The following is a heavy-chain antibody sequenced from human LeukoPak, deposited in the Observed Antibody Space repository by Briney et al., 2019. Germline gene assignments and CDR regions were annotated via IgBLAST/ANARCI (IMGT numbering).Heavy chain of an antibody. CDR3: AKAVGATLKALFDY. Sequence: PGPSLRLSCAASGFTSSIHAMSWDSQAPGKGLGWVSAISGSGGRTYYADSVKGRFTISRDNSKNTLYLQMNSLRAEDTAVYYCAKAVGATLKALFDYWGQGTLVTVSS. D-gene: IGHD1-26*01. CDR1: GFTSSIHA. CDR2: ISGSGGRT. J-gene: IGHJ4*02. V-gene: IGHV3-23*01.